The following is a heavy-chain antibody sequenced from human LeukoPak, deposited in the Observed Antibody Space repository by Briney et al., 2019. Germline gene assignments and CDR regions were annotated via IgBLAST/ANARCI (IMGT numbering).Heavy chain of an antibody. D-gene: IGHD1-20*01. CDR2: LYSDGRT. CDR1: GFTVSSTF. J-gene: IGHJ3*01. V-gene: IGHV3-53*01. CDR3: ARGDNWNGVGAFDV. Sequence: PGGSLRLSCEASGFTVSSTFMSWVRQAPGGGLEWVSALYSDGRTYYADSVRGRFTISRDNSKNTLYLQMNSLRAEDTAVYYCARGDNWNGVGAFDVWGQGTLVTVSS.